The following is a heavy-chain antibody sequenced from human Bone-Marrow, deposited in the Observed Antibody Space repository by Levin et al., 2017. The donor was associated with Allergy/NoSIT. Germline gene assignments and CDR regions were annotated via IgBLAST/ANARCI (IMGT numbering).Heavy chain of an antibody. CDR2: ITPYNGNT. Sequence: ASVKVSCKASGYTFTYRYLHWVRQAPGQALEWMGWITPYNGNTNYAQKFRGRVTITRAMSVDPIYIEVRSLTSDDTGIYFCARSRLSGRQDAFDVWGQGTMVTVSP. CDR1: GYTFTYRY. V-gene: IGHV1-45*02. J-gene: IGHJ3*01. D-gene: IGHD1-1*01. CDR3: ARSRLSGRQDAFDV.